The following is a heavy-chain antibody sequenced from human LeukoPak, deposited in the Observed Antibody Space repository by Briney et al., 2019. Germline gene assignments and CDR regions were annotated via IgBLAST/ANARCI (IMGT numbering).Heavy chain of an antibody. J-gene: IGHJ4*02. V-gene: IGHV3-20*04. CDR1: GFTFDDYG. CDR2: INWNGGST. Sequence: GGSLRLSCAASGFTFDDYGLSWVRQAPGKGLEWVSGINWNGGSTGYADSVKGRFTISRDNAKKSLYLQMHSLRAEDTAVYYCAKDPDCTSGICYTFFDYWGQGTLVTVSS. CDR3: AKDPDCTSGICYTFFDY. D-gene: IGHD2-8*01.